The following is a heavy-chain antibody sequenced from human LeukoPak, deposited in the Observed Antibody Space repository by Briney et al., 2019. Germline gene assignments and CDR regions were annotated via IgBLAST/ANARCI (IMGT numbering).Heavy chain of an antibody. Sequence: GGSLRLSCAASGFTFSSYAMSWARQAPGKGLEWVSAISGSGGSTYYADSVKGRFTISRDNSKNTLYLQMNSLRAEDTAVYYCAKDWSGQQLVRTDQFDYWGQGTLVTVSS. CDR2: ISGSGGST. CDR3: AKDWSGQQLVRTDQFDY. J-gene: IGHJ4*02. D-gene: IGHD6-13*01. CDR1: GFTFSSYA. V-gene: IGHV3-23*01.